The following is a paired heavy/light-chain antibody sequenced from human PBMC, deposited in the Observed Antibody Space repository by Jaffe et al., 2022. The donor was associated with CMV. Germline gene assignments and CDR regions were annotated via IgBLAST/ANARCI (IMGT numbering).Light chain of an antibody. J-gene: IGLJ2*01. Sequence: QSVLTQPPSVSGAPGQRVTISCTGSSSNIGAGYDVHWYQQLPGTAPKLLIYGNSNRPSGVPDRFSGSKSGTSASLAITGLQAEDEADYYCQSYDRSLSGFVFGGGTKLTVL. CDR3: QSYDRSLSGFV. V-gene: IGLV1-40*01. CDR1: SSNIGAGYD. CDR2: GNS.
Heavy chain of an antibody. D-gene: IGHD1-7*01. CDR3: ASLTGTTSLWWFNWFDP. CDR2: INHSGST. Sequence: QVQLQQWGAGLLKPSETLSLTCAVYGGSFSGYYWSWIRQPPGKGLEWIGEINHSGSTNFNPSLKSRVTISLDTSKNQFSLKLSSVTAADTAVYYCASLTGTTSLWWFNWFDPWGQGTLVTVSS. V-gene: IGHV4-34*02. J-gene: IGHJ5*02. CDR1: GGSFSGYY.